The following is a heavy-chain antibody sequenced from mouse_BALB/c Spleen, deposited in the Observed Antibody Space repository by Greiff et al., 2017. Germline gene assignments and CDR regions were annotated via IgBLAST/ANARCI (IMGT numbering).Heavy chain of an antibody. CDR3: ARQEYGNYVNWYFDV. D-gene: IGHD2-10*02. CDR2: ISSGGSYT. J-gene: IGHJ1*01. V-gene: IGHV5-6*01. Sequence: EVNLVESGGDLVKPGGSLKLSCAASGFTFSSYGMSWVRQTPDKRLEWVATISSGGSYTYYPDSVKGRFTISRDNAKNTLYLQMSSLKSEDTAMYYCARQEYGNYVNWYFDVWGAGTTVTVSS. CDR1: GFTFSSYG.